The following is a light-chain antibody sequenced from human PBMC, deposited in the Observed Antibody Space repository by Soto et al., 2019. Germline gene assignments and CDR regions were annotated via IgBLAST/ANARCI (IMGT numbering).Light chain of an antibody. V-gene: IGLV1-44*01. CDR2: SNN. Sequence: SVLTQPPSASGTPGQRVTIPCSGSTSNIGSNTVNWYQQLPGTAPKLLIYSNNQRPSGVPDRFSGSKSGTSASLAISGLQSEDEADYYCAAWDDSLIGVVFGGGTKVTVL. J-gene: IGLJ2*01. CDR3: AAWDDSLIGVV. CDR1: TSNIGSNT.